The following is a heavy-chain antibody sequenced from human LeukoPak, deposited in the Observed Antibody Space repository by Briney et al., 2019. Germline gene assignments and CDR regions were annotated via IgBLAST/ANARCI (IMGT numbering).Heavy chain of an antibody. D-gene: IGHD6-19*01. CDR2: INPSGGTT. V-gene: IGHV1-46*01. CDR1: GYTFTSYY. Sequence: VSVKVSCKASGYTFTSYYMHWVRQAPGQGLEWMGMINPSGGTTTYAQKFQGRVTMTRDTSTSTVYMELSSLRSEDTAVYYCARPYSSGWYVLDYWGQGTLVTVSS. CDR3: ARPYSSGWYVLDY. J-gene: IGHJ4*02.